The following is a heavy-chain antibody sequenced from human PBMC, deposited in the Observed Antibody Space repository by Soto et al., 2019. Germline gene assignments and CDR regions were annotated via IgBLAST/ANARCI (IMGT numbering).Heavy chain of an antibody. V-gene: IGHV1-46*01. CDR1: GYTFTSYY. Sequence: QVQLVQSGAEVKKPGASVKVSCKASGYTFTSYYMYWVRQAPGQGLEWMGVINPSAGSTSYAQKFRGKSSMTRDTSPATVSRVVCRVRSEDTAGYYCAGVAMARIRGNAFAIWGQGTMVTVSS. D-gene: IGHD3-16*01. CDR3: AGVAMARIRGNAFAI. J-gene: IGHJ3*02. CDR2: INPSAGST.